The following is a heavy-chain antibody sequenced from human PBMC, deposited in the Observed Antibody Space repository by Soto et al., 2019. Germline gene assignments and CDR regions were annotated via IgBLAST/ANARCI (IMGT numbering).Heavy chain of an antibody. J-gene: IGHJ6*02. CDR1: GFTFSSYG. D-gene: IGHD6-13*01. Sequence: EGSLRLSCAATGFTFSSYGIRFCRHSAGQWLQWGAGIWYDGSNKYYAVSVKGRFSSSRDNSKSPRYLQMNSLRAEDTAVYYCAREGSSSWYEYYGMDVWGQGTTGTV. V-gene: IGHV3-33*01. CDR2: IWYDGSNK. CDR3: AREGSSSWYEYYGMDV.